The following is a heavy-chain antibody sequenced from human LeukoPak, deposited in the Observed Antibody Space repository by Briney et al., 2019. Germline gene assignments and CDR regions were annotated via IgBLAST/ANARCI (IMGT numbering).Heavy chain of an antibody. D-gene: IGHD3-16*01. J-gene: IGHJ6*03. V-gene: IGHV1-69*05. CDR1: AGTFSSYA. Sequence: SVKVSCHVSAGTFSSYAISWVRQAPGQGLEWMGRIIPIFGTTNSAQKFHGRVTITTDESTSTAYMELSSLRSEDTAVYYCARAGGYYFYMDVWGKGTTVTVSS. CDR2: IIPIFGTT. CDR3: ARAGGYYFYMDV.